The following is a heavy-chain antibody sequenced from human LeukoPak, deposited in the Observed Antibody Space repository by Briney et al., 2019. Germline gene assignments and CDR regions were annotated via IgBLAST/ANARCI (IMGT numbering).Heavy chain of an antibody. Sequence: GGSLRLSCAASGFTFSNFAMSWVRQAPGKGLEWVSAISPSSAYTYYADSVKGRFTISRDNSKNTLYLQMNTLRAEDTAVYYCARGRGYGAYDWNDYWGQGTLVTVSS. D-gene: IGHD5-12*01. CDR2: ISPSSAYT. CDR3: ARGRGYGAYDWNDY. V-gene: IGHV3-23*01. CDR1: GFTFSNFA. J-gene: IGHJ4*02.